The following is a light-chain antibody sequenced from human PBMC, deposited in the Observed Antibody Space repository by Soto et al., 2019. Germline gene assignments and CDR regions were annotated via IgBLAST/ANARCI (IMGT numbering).Light chain of an antibody. CDR1: SSDVGGYNY. V-gene: IGLV2-14*01. Sequence: QSALTQPRSVSGSPGQSVTISCTGTSSDVGGYNYVSWYQQHPGKAPKFMIYEVNNRPSGVSNRFSGSKSGNTASLTISGLQAEDEADYYCSSWTSSTTQVLGGGTKLTVL. CDR3: SSWTSSTTQV. J-gene: IGLJ3*02. CDR2: EVN.